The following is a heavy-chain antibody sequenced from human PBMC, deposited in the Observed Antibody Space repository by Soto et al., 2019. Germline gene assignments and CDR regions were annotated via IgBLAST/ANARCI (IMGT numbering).Heavy chain of an antibody. V-gene: IGHV4-31*03. D-gene: IGHD3-10*01. Sequence: SSETMSLTCTVSGGSISRGGYYWSWIRQHPGKGLEWIGYIYYSGSTYYNPSLKSRVTISVDTSKNQFSLKLSSVTAADTAVYYCARGGTELLWFGESKNTYYYYGMDVWGQGTTVTVS. CDR2: IYYSGST. J-gene: IGHJ6*02. CDR3: ARGGTELLWFGESKNTYYYYGMDV. CDR1: GGSISRGGYY.